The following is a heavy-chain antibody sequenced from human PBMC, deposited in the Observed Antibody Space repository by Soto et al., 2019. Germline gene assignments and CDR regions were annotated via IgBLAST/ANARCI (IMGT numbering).Heavy chain of an antibody. D-gene: IGHD3-10*01. CDR2: IIPILGIA. V-gene: IGHV1-69*02. J-gene: IGHJ6*02. Sequence: GASVKVSCKASGGTFSSYTISWVRQAPGQGLEWMGRIIPILGIANYAQKFQGRVTITADKSTSTAYMELSSLRSEDTAVYYCARVGRATYYGMDVWGQGTTVTVSS. CDR1: GGTFSSYT. CDR3: ARVGRATYYGMDV.